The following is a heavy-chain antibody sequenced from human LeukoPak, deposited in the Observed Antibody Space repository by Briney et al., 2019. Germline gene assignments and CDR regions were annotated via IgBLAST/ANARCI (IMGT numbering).Heavy chain of an antibody. J-gene: IGHJ6*03. CDR1: GYTFTNYY. D-gene: IGHD2-15*01. V-gene: IGHV1-46*01. Sequence: ASVKVSCKASGYTFTNYYMHWVRQAPGQGLEWMGIINPSGGGTSYAQKFQGRLTMTRDTSTTTVYMELSSLRSEDTAMYYCARGPSDYCSGGSCYSGYYYYYMDVWGKGTTVTVSS. CDR3: ARGPSDYCSGGSCYSGYYYYYMDV. CDR2: INPSGGGT.